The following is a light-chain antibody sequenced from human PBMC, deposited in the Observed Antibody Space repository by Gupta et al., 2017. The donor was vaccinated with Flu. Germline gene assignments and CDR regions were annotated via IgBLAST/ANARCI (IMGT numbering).Light chain of an antibody. CDR2: GAS. CDR3: QQYHNEPTYT. J-gene: IGKJ2*01. V-gene: IGKV3-15*01. Sequence: DIEMTQSPATLSASPGDRVTLSCQASQSIGSYLAWYQQNPGQAPRLLIYGASTWATGIPARFSGSGSGTEFTLTISSLKPEDFAVYYCQQYHNEPTYTFGHGTTLEF. CDR1: QSIGSY.